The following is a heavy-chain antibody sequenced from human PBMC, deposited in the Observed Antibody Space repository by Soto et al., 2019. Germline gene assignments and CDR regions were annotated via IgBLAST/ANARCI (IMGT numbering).Heavy chain of an antibody. CDR1: GFTFSSYA. CDR3: ARDEVVMRAFDI. D-gene: IGHD3-22*01. V-gene: IGHV3-30-3*01. CDR2: ISYDGSNK. J-gene: IGHJ3*02. Sequence: PGGSLRLSCAASGFTFSSYAMHWVRQAPGKGLEWVAVISYDGSNKYYADSVKGRFTVSRDNSKNTLYLQMNSLRAEDTAVYYCARDEVVMRAFDIWGQGTMVTVSS.